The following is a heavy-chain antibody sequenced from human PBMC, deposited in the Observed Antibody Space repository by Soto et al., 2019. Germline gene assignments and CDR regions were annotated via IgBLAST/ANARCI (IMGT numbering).Heavy chain of an antibody. V-gene: IGHV3-7*04. D-gene: IGHD3-16*01. CDR2: INEDGSEK. Sequence: EVPLVESGGGLVQPGGSLRLSCAASGFSFTSYWMDWVRQAPGKGLEWVAMINEDGSEKYYVDSVKGRFTISRDNAKNSLYPEMDSLRAEDTAVYYCVTDYDAKGWGTYWGQGNLVTVSS. CDR3: VTDYDAKGWGTY. J-gene: IGHJ4*02. CDR1: GFSFTSYW.